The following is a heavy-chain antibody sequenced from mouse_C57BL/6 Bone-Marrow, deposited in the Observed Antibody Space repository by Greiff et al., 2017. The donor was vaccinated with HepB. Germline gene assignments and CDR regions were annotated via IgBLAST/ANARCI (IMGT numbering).Heavy chain of an antibody. CDR3: AHYYYGSSSYDY. CDR1: GYSITSGYY. Sequence: EVKLQESGPGLVKPSQSLSLTCSVTGYSITSGYYWNWIRQFPGNKLEWMGYISYDGSNNYKPSLKNRISITRDTSKNQFFLKLNSVTTEDTATYYCAHYYYGSSSYDYWGQGTTLTVSS. V-gene: IGHV3-6*01. D-gene: IGHD1-1*01. J-gene: IGHJ2*01. CDR2: ISYDGSN.